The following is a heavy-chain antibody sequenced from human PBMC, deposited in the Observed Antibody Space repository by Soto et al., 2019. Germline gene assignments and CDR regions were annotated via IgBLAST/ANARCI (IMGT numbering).Heavy chain of an antibody. CDR2: IWNDGSGY. D-gene: IGHD6-13*01. J-gene: IGHJ6*02. CDR1: GFTFNNYG. Sequence: QAQLVESGGGVVQPGGSLRLSCAASGFTFNNYGMHWVRQAPGKGLEWVAVIWNDGSGYYYANSVKGRFTISRDNSKNTLYLQRSRMRAEDTAVYFCARRQIAPPTRGAAAARGGMDVWGHGTTVTVSS. V-gene: IGHV3-33*01. CDR3: ARRQIAPPTRGAAAARGGMDV.